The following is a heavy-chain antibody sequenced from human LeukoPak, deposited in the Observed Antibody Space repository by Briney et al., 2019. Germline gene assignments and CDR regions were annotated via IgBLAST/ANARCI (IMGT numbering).Heavy chain of an antibody. Sequence: ASVKVSCKVSGYTLTELSMHWVRQAPGKGLEWMGGFDPEDGETIYAQKFQGRVTMTEDTSTDTAYMELSSLRSEDTAVYYCATAVGIAAAGGYYYYYGMDVWGQGTTVTVSS. CDR1: GYTLTELS. V-gene: IGHV1-24*01. J-gene: IGHJ6*02. D-gene: IGHD6-13*01. CDR2: FDPEDGET. CDR3: ATAVGIAAAGGYYYYYGMDV.